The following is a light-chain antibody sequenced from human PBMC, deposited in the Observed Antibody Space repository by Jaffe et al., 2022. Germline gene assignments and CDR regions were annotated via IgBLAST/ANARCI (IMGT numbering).Light chain of an antibody. CDR2: AAS. CDR3: QQYYSSPT. V-gene: IGKV1-8*01. CDR1: QGISSY. J-gene: IGKJ2*01. Sequence: AIRMTQSPSSFSASTGDRVTITCRASQGISSYLAWYQQKPGKAPKLLIYAASTLQSGVPSRFSGSGSGTDFTLTISCLQSEDFATYYCQQYYSSPTFGQGTKLEIK.